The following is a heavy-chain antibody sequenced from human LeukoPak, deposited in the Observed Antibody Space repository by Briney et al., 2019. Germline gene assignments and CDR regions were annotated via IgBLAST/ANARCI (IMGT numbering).Heavy chain of an antibody. CDR3: VKDEVFSSGWYFDY. Sequence: GGSLRLSCAASGFTFSSYHMNWVRQAPGKGLEWVSYISTTSSFTFYSDSVKGRFTISRDNSKNTLYLQMNSLRGEDTAVYYCVKDEVFSSGWYFDYWGQGTLVTVSS. D-gene: IGHD6-19*01. V-gene: IGHV3-48*01. CDR2: ISTTSSFT. CDR1: GFTFSSYH. J-gene: IGHJ4*02.